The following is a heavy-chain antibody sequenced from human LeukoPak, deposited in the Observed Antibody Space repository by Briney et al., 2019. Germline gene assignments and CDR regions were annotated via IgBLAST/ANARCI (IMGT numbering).Heavy chain of an antibody. Sequence: GWSLRLSCAASGFTFSSCCFNWLRQAPGKGLEWVSSICPTDTDRYYADSVSGRFTISRDNSKNTLYLQMNSLRAEDTAVYYCEKAGGGYSTFDYWGQGTLVTVSS. V-gene: IGHV3-21*01. CDR3: EKAGGGYSTFDY. D-gene: IGHD1-26*01. CDR1: GFTFSSCC. CDR2: ICPTDTDR. J-gene: IGHJ4*02.